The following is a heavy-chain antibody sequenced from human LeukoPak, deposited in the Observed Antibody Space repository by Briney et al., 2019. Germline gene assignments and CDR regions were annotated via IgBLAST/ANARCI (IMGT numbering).Heavy chain of an antibody. V-gene: IGHV5-51*01. CDR2: IYPGDSDT. CDR1: GYSFTSYW. CDR3: ARHPMITFGGVIVNAFDI. D-gene: IGHD3-16*02. Sequence: GESLKISCKGSGYSFTSYWIGWVRPMPGKGLEWMGIIYPGDSDTRYSPSFQGQVTISADKSISTAYLQWSSLKASDTATYYCARHPMITFGGVIVNAFDIWGQGTMVTVSS. J-gene: IGHJ3*02.